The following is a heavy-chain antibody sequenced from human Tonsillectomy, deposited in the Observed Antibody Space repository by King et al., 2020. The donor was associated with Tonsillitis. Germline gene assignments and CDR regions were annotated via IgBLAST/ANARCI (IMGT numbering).Heavy chain of an antibody. J-gene: IGHJ3*02. CDR3: ARIVTGAYNHDAFDI. D-gene: IGHD5-24*01. CDR2: SDRVDYK. V-gene: IGHV2-70*04. CDR1: GFSLNSSEMR. Sequence: VTLKESGPALVKPTQTLTLTCTFSGFSLNSSEMRVSCIRKPPGKALEWMARSDRVDYKFYRTSLKTRLTISKDTSKNQVGLTMTNMDPVDTATYYCARIVTGAYNHDAFDIWGQGTMVTVSS.